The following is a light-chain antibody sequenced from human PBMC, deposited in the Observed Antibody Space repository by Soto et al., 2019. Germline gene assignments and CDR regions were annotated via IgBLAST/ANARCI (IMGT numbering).Light chain of an antibody. V-gene: IGLV7-46*01. CDR1: TGAVTSGHY. Sequence: QAVVTQEPSLTVSPGGTVTLTCGSNTGAVTSGHYPYWFQQTPGQAPRTLIYDKSNKHSWTPARFSGSRLGGKAALTLSGSLPEDEYEYYCFLANSGVRRFGGGTKLTVL. J-gene: IGLJ3*02. CDR2: DKS. CDR3: FLANSGVRR.